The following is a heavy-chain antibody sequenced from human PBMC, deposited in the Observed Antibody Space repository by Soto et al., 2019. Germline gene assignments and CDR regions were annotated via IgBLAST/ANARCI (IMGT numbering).Heavy chain of an antibody. V-gene: IGHV3-53*01. CDR3: ARGLLPRDY. CDR1: GFTVSSNC. J-gene: IGHJ4*02. CDR2: IYSGRST. Sequence: GGSLRLSFAASGFTVSSNCMNWVSQAPGKGLEWVSVIYSGRSTYYADSVKGRFTISRDNSKNTLYLQMNSLRAEDTAVYYCARGLLPRDYWARGTLVPVSS.